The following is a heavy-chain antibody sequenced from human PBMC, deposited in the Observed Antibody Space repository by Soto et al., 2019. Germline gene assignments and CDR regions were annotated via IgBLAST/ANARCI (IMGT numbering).Heavy chain of an antibody. Sequence: PLQTLSPTCAISWDSVSCNSGAWNWIRQSPSRGLEWLGRTYYRSRWSFYHALSVKSRLTIDPDQSKNQFSLHLDSLTPEDTGVYYCAGVSWLRGMGVWGRGATVTVSS. CDR2: TYYRSRWSF. CDR3: AGVSWLRGMGV. D-gene: IGHD3-16*02. V-gene: IGHV6-1*01. J-gene: IGHJ6*02. CDR1: WDSVSCNSGA.